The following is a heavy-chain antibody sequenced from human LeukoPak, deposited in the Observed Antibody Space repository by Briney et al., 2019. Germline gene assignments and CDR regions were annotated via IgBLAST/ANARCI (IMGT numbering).Heavy chain of an antibody. Sequence: PSETLSLTCTVSGGSISSYYWSWIRQPPGKGLEWIGYIYYSGSTYYNPSLKSRVTISVDTSKNQFSLKLSSVTAADTAVYYCALGDFDYWGQGTLVTVSS. V-gene: IGHV4-59*08. D-gene: IGHD3-16*01. CDR3: ALGDFDY. CDR2: IYYSGST. J-gene: IGHJ4*02. CDR1: GGSISSYY.